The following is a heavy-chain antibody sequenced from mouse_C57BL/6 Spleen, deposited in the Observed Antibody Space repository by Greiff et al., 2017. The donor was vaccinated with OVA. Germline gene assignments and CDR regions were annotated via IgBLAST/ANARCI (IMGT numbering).Heavy chain of an antibody. Sequence: VQLQQSGPVLVKPGASVKMSCKASGYTFTDYYMNWVKQSHGKSLEWIGVINPYNGGTSYNQKFKGKATLTVDKSSSTAYMELNSLTSEDSAVYYCARDGYYKRDYWGQGTSVTVSS. D-gene: IGHD2-3*01. CDR2: INPYNGGT. V-gene: IGHV1-19*01. CDR1: GYTFTDYY. J-gene: IGHJ4*01. CDR3: ARDGYYKRDY.